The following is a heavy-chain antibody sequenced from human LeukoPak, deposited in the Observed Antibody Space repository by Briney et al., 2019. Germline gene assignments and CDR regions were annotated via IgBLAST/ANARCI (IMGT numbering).Heavy chain of an antibody. CDR1: GFIFSNYA. Sequence: PGRSLRLSCAGSGFIFSNYAMNWVRQAPGKGLEWVSAISGSGGSTYYADSVKGRFTISRDNSKNTLYLQMNSLRAEDTAVYYCAKEGDITGLYYFDYWGQGTLVTVSS. CDR3: AKEGDITGLYYFDY. CDR2: ISGSGGST. V-gene: IGHV3-23*01. D-gene: IGHD1-20*01. J-gene: IGHJ4*02.